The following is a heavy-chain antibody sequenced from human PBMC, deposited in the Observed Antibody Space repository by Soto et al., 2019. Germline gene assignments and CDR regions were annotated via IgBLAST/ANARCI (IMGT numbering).Heavy chain of an antibody. D-gene: IGHD5-12*01. CDR2: IKSKTDGGTT. J-gene: IGHJ4*02. Sequence: GGSLRLSCAASGFTFSNAWMSWVRQAPGKGLEWVGRIKSKTDGGTTDYAAPVKGRFTISRDDSKNTLYLQMNSLKTEDTAVYYCTTHEEASGYAKFYYFDYWGQGTLVTVSS. CDR1: GFTFSNAW. V-gene: IGHV3-15*01. CDR3: TTHEEASGYAKFYYFDY.